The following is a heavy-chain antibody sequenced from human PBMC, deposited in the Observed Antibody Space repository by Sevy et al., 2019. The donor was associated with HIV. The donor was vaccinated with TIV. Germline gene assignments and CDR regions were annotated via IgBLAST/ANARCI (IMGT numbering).Heavy chain of an antibody. V-gene: IGHV3-74*01. CDR2: INSDESST. CDR1: GFTFSSHW. J-gene: IGHJ4*02. D-gene: IGHD5-18*01. CDR3: ARGILTAPRSSFDF. Sequence: GGSLRLSCVVSGFTFSSHWMHWVRQAPGKGLVWVSRINSDESSTNYADSVRGRFTISRDNAKNTLYLQMNSLRADDTAVYYCARGILTAPRSSFDFWGQGALVTVSS.